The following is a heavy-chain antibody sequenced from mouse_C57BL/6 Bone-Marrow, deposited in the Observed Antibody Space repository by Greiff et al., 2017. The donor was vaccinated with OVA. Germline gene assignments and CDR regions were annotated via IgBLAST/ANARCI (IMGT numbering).Heavy chain of an antibody. CDR2: INPSSGYT. J-gene: IGHJ2*01. D-gene: IGHD4-1*01. CDR3: ARSNWDGHYFDY. Sequence: VQLQQSGAELARPGASVKMSCKASGYTFTSYTMHWVKQRPGQGLEWIGYINPSSGYTKYNQKFKDKATLTADKSSSTAYMQLSSLTSDDSAVYYCARSNWDGHYFDYWGQGTTLTVSS. V-gene: IGHV1-4*01. CDR1: GYTFTSYT.